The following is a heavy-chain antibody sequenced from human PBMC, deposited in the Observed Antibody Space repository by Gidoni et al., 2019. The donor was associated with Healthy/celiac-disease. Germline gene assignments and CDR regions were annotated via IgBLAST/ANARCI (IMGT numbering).Heavy chain of an antibody. D-gene: IGHD6-13*01. Sequence: QVQLQESGPGLVKPSQTLSPTCTVPGGPISSGGYYWSWIRQHPGKGLEWIAYIYYSGSTYYNPSLKSRVTISVDTSKNQFSLKLSSVTAADTAVYYCARGAAAAGTLDPWGQGTLVTVSS. CDR2: IYYSGST. CDR3: ARGAAAAGTLDP. V-gene: IGHV4-31*03. CDR1: GGPISSGGYY. J-gene: IGHJ5*02.